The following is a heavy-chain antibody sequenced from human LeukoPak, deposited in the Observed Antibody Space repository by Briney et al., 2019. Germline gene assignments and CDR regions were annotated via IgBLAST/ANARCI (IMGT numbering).Heavy chain of an antibody. CDR2: IYYSGST. V-gene: IGHV4-59*01. CDR1: GGSISSYY. J-gene: IGHJ4*02. CDR3: ARGGGIAALFDY. Sequence: SETLSLTCTVSGGSISSYYWSWIRQPPGKGLEWIGYIYYSGSTNYNPSLKSRVTISVDTSKNQFSLKLSSVTAADTAVYYCARGGGIAALFDYWGQGTLVTVSS. D-gene: IGHD6-6*01.